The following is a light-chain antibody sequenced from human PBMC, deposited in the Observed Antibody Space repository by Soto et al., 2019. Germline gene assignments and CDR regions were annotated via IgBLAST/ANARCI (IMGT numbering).Light chain of an antibody. V-gene: IGKV1-39*01. CDR3: PKRFKAPPT. CDR1: QRISSY. J-gene: IGKJ1*01. Sequence: DIQMTQSPSSLSASVGDRVTITCRASQRISSYLNWYQQKPGKAPKILIYAVSNLQSGVPSRFRGQWTWTEFTLTISKFQPEDFGTYYCPKRFKAPPTFRQRTKGEIK. CDR2: AVS.